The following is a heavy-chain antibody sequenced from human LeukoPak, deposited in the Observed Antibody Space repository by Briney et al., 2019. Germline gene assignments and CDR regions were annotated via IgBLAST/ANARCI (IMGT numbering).Heavy chain of an antibody. V-gene: IGHV4-34*01. Sequence: PSETLSLTCAVYGGSFSGYYWNWIRQPPGKGLDWIGEINHSGSTNYNPSLKSRVTISVDTSKNDFSLKLSSVTAADTAVYYCARGRHYDTLTGYYNERYFDYWGQRTLVTVSS. CDR1: GGSFSGYY. CDR2: INHSGST. CDR3: ARGRHYDTLTGYYNERYFDY. J-gene: IGHJ4*02. D-gene: IGHD3-9*01.